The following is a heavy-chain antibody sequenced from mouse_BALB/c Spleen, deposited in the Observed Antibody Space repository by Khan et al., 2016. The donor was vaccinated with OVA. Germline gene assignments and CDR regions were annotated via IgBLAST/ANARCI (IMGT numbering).Heavy chain of an antibody. V-gene: IGHV3-1*02. J-gene: IGHJ4*01. D-gene: IGHD2-1*01. CDR3: TRDGKYMDY. CDR2: IYFSGSI. CDR1: GYSITSGYA. Sequence: EVQLQESGPDLVKPSQSLSLTCTVTGYSITSGYAWHWIRQFPGNKLEWMAYIYFSGSINYNPSLKSRISVTRDTSKNQFFLQLNSVTSEDTATYYWTRDGKYMDYWGQGTSVTVSS.